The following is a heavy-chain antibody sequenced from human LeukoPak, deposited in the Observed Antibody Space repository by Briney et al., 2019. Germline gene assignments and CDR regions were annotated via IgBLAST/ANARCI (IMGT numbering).Heavy chain of an antibody. D-gene: IGHD3-16*01. CDR2: INYSGTT. J-gene: IGHJ4*02. V-gene: IGHV4-38-2*01. CDR1: SYSISRGFN. Sequence: SETLSLTHALSSYSISRGFNWASIRQPPGKGLEWIGSINYSGTTYYNPSLKSRVTISVDTSKNQFSLKLSSVTAADTAVYYCVRAMGGTYADLDYRGQGTLVTVSS. CDR3: VRAMGGTYADLDY.